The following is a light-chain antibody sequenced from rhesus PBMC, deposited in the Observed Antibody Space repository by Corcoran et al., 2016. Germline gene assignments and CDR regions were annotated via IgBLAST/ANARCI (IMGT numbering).Light chain of an antibody. J-gene: IGKJ4*01. CDR1: QGISSY. CDR3: LQHKSYPLT. CDR2: AAS. V-gene: IGKV1-28*02. Sequence: DIQMTQSPSSLSASVGDTVTITCRASQGISSYLNWFQQKPGKAPKLLIYAASSLESGVPSRFSGSGAGSDVTLTISSLQTEDFAVYYCLQHKSYPLTFGGGTKVELK.